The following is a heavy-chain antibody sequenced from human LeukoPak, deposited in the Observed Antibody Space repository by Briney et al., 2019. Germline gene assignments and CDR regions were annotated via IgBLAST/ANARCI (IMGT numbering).Heavy chain of an antibody. CDR1: GVSISSYY. Sequence: SETLSLTCTVSGVSISSYYWSWIRQPAGKGLEWIGRIYTSGSTNYNPSLNSRATISVDKSKNHLSLNLSSVTVADTAVYYCARDWRYCSGGSCSYYFDYWGQGALVTVSS. D-gene: IGHD2-15*01. CDR2: IYTSGST. J-gene: IGHJ4*02. V-gene: IGHV4-4*07. CDR3: ARDWRYCSGGSCSYYFDY.